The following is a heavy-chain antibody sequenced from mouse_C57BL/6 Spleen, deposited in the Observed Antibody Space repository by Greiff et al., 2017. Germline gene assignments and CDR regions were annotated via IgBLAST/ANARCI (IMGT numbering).Heavy chain of an antibody. CDR3: ARPNWDWYFDV. CDR1: GYAFTNYL. CDR2: INPGSGST. D-gene: IGHD4-1*01. J-gene: IGHJ1*03. Sequence: VQLQQSGAELVRPGTSVKVSCKASGYAFTNYLIEWVKQRPGQGLEWIGVINPGSGSTNYNEKFKGKATLTADKSSSTAYMQLSSLTSEDSAVYFCARPNWDWYFDVWGTGTTVTVSS. V-gene: IGHV1-54*01.